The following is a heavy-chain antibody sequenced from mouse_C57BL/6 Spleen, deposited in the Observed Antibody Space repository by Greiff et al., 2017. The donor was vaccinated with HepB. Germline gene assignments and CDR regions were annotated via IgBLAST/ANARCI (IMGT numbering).Heavy chain of an antibody. CDR2: IHPNIGST. J-gene: IGHJ2*01. V-gene: IGHV1-64*01. CDR1: GYTFTSYW. CDR3: AREDCGSSFDY. Sequence: QVQLQQSGAELVKPGASVKLSCKASGYTFTSYWMHWVKQRPGQGLEWIGMIHPNIGSTNYNEKFKSKATLTVDKSSSTAYMQLSSLTSEDSAVYYCAREDCGSSFDYWGQGTTLTVSS. D-gene: IGHD1-1*01.